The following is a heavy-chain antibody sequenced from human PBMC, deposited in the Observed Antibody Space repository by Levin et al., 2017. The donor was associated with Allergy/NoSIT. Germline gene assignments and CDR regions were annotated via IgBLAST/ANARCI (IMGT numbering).Heavy chain of an antibody. D-gene: IGHD5-18*01. Sequence: GGSLRLSCAASGFTFSDYNMNWVRQAPGKGLEWVSYISSSSSTIYYGDSVKGRFSISRDNAKKSLYLQMNSLRAEDTAVYYCARGPGYAYVDYWGQGTLVTVSS. CDR1: GFTFSDYN. J-gene: IGHJ4*02. CDR3: ARGPGYAYVDY. CDR2: ISSSSSTI. V-gene: IGHV3-48*01.